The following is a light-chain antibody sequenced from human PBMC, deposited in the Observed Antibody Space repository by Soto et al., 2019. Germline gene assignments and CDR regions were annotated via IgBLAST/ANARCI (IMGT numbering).Light chain of an antibody. J-gene: IGKJ2*01. CDR3: QQYNTWPPKYT. V-gene: IGKV3-15*01. CDR1: QSVSSN. Sequence: EIVMTQSPATLSVSPGERATLSYRASQSVSSNLAWYQQKPGQAPRLLIYGASTRATAIPARFSGSGSGTESTLTISSLQSEDFAVYYCQQYNTWPPKYTFGQGTKLEIK. CDR2: GAS.